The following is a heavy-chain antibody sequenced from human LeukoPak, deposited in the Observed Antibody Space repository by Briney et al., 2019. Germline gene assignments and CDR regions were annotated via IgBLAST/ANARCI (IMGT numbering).Heavy chain of an antibody. J-gene: IGHJ4*02. V-gene: IGHV4-4*09. CDR1: GLPISRFF. CDR3: VQTTGWRGFDY. D-gene: IGHD6-19*01. CDR2: IYDGVPT. Sequence: SETLSLTCTTSGLPISRFFWNWVRQPPGKGLEWIGNIYDGVPTFFNPSLKSRVTISVDTSKGQFSLQLASVTAADTAVYYCVQTTGWRGFDYWGQGTLVTVSS.